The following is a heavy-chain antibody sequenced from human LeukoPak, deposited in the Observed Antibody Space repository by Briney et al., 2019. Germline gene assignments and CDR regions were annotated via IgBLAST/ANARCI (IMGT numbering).Heavy chain of an antibody. CDR2: ISYDGSNK. V-gene: IGHV3-30-3*01. Sequence: SGGSLRLSCAASGFTFSSYAMHWVRQAPGKGLEWVAVISYDGSNKYYADSVKGRFTISRDNSKNTLYLQMNSLRAEDTAVYYCHVPDLLRFLEGVYYYMDVWGKGTTVTVSS. CDR3: HVPDLLRFLEGVYYYMDV. J-gene: IGHJ6*03. D-gene: IGHD3-3*01. CDR1: GFTFSSYA.